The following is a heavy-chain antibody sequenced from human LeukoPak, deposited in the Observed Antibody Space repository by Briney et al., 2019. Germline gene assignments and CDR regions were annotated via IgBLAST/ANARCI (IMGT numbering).Heavy chain of an antibody. CDR1: GGSISSYY. Sequence: SETLSLTCTVSGGSISSYYWSWIRQPPGKGLEWIGYIYYSGSTYYNPSLKSRVTISVDTSKNQFSLTLSSVTAADTAVYYCARVYGSGSYYNVDYWGQGTLVTVSS. CDR2: IYYSGST. CDR3: ARVYGSGSYYNVDY. J-gene: IGHJ4*02. V-gene: IGHV4-59*12. D-gene: IGHD3-10*01.